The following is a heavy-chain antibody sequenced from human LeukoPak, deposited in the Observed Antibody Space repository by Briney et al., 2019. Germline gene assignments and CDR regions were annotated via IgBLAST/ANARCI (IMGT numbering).Heavy chain of an antibody. J-gene: IGHJ4*02. CDR2: IYPGDSDS. CDR3: TRHRRAFYDGIGDFYYFDY. V-gene: IGHV5-51*01. CDR1: GYTFNTYW. Sequence: PGESLKISCQTSGYTFNTYWIGWVRHMPGKGLQWTGVIYPGDSDSKYSPSFQGHVTISVDRSTNTAYLQWSSLKASDSAIYYCTRHRRAFYDGIGDFYYFDYWGQGTPVTVSP. D-gene: IGHD3-22*01.